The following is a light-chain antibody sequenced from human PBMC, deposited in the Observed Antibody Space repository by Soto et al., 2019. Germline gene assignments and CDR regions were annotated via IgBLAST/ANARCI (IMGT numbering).Light chain of an antibody. J-gene: IGLJ3*02. V-gene: IGLV2-23*02. CDR2: EVS. Sequence: QSALTQPASVSGSPGQSITISCTGTSSDVGTYNLVSWYQQHPGKAPNVMIYEVSKRPSGVSDRFSGSKSGNTASLTLSGLQAEDEADYYCCSYAGSYTWVFGGGTKLTVL. CDR3: CSYAGSYTWV. CDR1: SSDVGTYNL.